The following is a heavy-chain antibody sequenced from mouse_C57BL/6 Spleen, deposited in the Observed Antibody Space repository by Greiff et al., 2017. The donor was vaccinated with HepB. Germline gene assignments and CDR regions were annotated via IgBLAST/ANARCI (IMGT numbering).Heavy chain of an antibody. D-gene: IGHD1-1*01. CDR1: GYTFTSYG. J-gene: IGHJ1*03. Sequence: LVESGAELARPGASVKLSCKASGYTFTSYGISWVKQRTGQGLEWIGEIYPRSGNTYYNEKFKGKATLTADKSSSTAYMELRSLTSEDSAVYFCANLITTVVTYWYFDVWGTGTTVTVSS. CDR3: ANLITTVVTYWYFDV. V-gene: IGHV1-81*01. CDR2: IYPRSGNT.